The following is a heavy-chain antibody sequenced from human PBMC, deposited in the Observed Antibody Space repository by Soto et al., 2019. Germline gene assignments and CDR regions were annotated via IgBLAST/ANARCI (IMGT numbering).Heavy chain of an antibody. CDR1: GGSISSGGYS. CDR2: IYHSGST. V-gene: IGHV4-30-2*01. D-gene: IGHD6-6*01. J-gene: IGHJ6*02. Sequence: PSETLSLTCAVSGGSISSGGYSWSWIRQPPGKGLEWIGYIYHSGSTYYNPSLKSRVTISVDTSKNQFSLKLSSVTAADTAVYYCARGGSSQGDYYYYGMDVWGQGTTVTVSS. CDR3: ARGGSSQGDYYYYGMDV.